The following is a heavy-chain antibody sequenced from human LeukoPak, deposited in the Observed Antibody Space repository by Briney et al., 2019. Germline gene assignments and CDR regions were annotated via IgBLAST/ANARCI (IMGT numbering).Heavy chain of an antibody. V-gene: IGHV3-7*01. J-gene: IGHJ4*02. D-gene: IGHD2-2*02. Sequence: AGGSLRLSCAAAGFMFSSYWRSWVRQAQGKGREWGANIKQDGSEKYYVDSVKGRFTISRDNAKNSLYLQMNSLRAEDTAVYYCARDGYRSSTSCYTDWGQGTLVTVSS. CDR1: GFMFSSYW. CDR2: IKQDGSEK. CDR3: ARDGYRSSTSCYTD.